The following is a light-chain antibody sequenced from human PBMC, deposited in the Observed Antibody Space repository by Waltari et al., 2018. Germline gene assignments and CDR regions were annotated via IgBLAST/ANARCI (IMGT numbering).Light chain of an antibody. CDR3: AAWDDRLNGPV. CDR1: SPNLGSNT. J-gene: IGLJ3*02. CDR2: TNT. V-gene: IGLV1-44*01. Sequence: QSVLTQSPSASGTPGQRVTISRSGSSPNLGSNTVNWYQHLPGTAPQLLIPTNTQRSSGVPDRFSGSKSGTSASLAISGLQSEDEADYFCAAWDDRLNGPVFGGGTKVTVL.